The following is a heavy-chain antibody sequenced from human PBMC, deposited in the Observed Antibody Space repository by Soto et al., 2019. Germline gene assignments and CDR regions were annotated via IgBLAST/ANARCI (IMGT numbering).Heavy chain of an antibody. CDR1: GYAFTSYG. CDR2: ISAYNGNT. V-gene: IGHV1-18*01. J-gene: IGHJ5*02. Sequence: QVQLVQSGAEVKKPRASVKVSCKASGYAFTSYGISWVRQAPGQGVEWMGWISAYNGNTNYAQKLQGRVTMTTDTSTSTAYMDLRSLRSNDTAVYYCARGGAVRGVIAGGNCFDPWGQGTLVTVSS. D-gene: IGHD3-10*01. CDR3: ARGGAVRGVIAGGNCFDP.